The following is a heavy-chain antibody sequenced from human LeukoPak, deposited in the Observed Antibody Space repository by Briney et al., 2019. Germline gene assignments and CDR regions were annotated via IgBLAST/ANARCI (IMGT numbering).Heavy chain of an antibody. CDR1: GDSISSGDHY. V-gene: IGHV4-61*02. CDR2: ISSSGST. Sequence: SETLSLTCTVSGDSISSGDHYWSWIRQPAGKGLEWIGRISSSGSTNYNPSLKSRVTISVDTSKNQFSLKLSSVTAADTAVYFCARGPYSYDSSGAFDIWGQGTMVTVSS. D-gene: IGHD3-22*01. CDR3: ARGPYSYDSSGAFDI. J-gene: IGHJ3*02.